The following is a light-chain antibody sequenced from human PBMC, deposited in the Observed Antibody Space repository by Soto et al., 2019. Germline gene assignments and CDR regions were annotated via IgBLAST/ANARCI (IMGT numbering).Light chain of an antibody. J-gene: IGKJ1*01. CDR2: KAS. CDR3: QHYNSYSEA. V-gene: IGKV1-5*03. CDR1: QTISSW. Sequence: DIQMTQSPSTLSGSVGDRVTITCRASQTISSWLAWYQQKPGKAPKLLIYKASTLKSGVPSRFSGSGSGTEFTLTISSLQPDDFAPYYCQHYNSYSEAFGPGTKV.